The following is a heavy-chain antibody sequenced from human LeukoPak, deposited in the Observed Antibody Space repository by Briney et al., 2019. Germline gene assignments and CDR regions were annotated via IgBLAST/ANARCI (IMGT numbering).Heavy chain of an antibody. CDR1: VGTFSRYA. D-gene: IGHD7-27*01. Sequence: SVKVSCMDPVGTFSRYAISWVRQAPGQGLEWMGRIIPILGIANYAQKFQGRVTITADKSTSTACMELSSLRSEDTAVYYCASPGTGEYFDYWGQGTPVTVSS. CDR3: ASPGTGEYFDY. V-gene: IGHV1-69*04. CDR2: IIPILGIA. J-gene: IGHJ4*02.